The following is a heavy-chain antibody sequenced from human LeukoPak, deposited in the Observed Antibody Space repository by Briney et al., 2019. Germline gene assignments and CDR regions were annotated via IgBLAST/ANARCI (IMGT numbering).Heavy chain of an antibody. D-gene: IGHD5-12*01. V-gene: IGHV1-2*04. CDR2: INPNSGGT. Sequence: ASVKVSCKASGYTFTSYYMHWVRQAPGQGLEWMGWINPNSGGTNYAQKFQGWVTMTRDTSISTAYMELSRLRSDDTAVYYCAREGYSGYDLPWFDPWGQGTLVTVSS. CDR3: AREGYSGYDLPWFDP. CDR1: GYTFTSYY. J-gene: IGHJ5*02.